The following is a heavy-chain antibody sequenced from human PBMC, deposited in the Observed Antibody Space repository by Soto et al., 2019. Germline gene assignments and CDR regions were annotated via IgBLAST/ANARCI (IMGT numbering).Heavy chain of an antibody. J-gene: IGHJ4*02. Sequence: HPGGSLRLSCVAAGFDFSSYGIHWDRQSPGKGLECVASASYYGSEVFYADFAKGRFTVSKEISKKTAFLQMNAQRHDDSAIYFCARDSWWPILNFDFRGQGTQVTVSS. CDR3: ARDSWWPILNFDF. CDR2: ASYYGSEV. CDR1: GFDFSSYG. D-gene: IGHD2-15*01. V-gene: IGHV3-30*03.